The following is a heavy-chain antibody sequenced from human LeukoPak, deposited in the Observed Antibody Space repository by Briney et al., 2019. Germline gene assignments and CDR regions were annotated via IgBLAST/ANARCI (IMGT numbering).Heavy chain of an antibody. CDR3: ARGHYGMDV. CDR1: GFTFSSHW. Sequence: GGSPRLSCAASGFTFSSHWMSWVRQAPGKGLEWVANINQDGSEKQFLDSVKGRFTISRDSAENSLYLQMNSLRAEDTAVYFCARGHYGMDVWGQGTTVTVSS. CDR2: INQDGSEK. J-gene: IGHJ6*02. V-gene: IGHV3-7*01.